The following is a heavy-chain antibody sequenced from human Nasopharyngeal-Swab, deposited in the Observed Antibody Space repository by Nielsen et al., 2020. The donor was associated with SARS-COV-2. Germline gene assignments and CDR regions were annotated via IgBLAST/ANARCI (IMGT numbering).Heavy chain of an antibody. V-gene: IGHV1-2*04. J-gene: IGHJ6*03. D-gene: IGHD2-2*02. CDR1: GYTFTGYY. CDR2: INPNSGGT. Sequence: ASVKVSCEASGYTFTGYYMHWVRQAPGQGLEWMGWINPNSGGTNYAQKFQGWVTMTRDTSISTAYMELSRLRSDDTAVYYCARGPVVVPAAIPEGGYYYYYMDVWGKGTTVTVSS. CDR3: ARGPVVVPAAIPEGGYYYYYMDV.